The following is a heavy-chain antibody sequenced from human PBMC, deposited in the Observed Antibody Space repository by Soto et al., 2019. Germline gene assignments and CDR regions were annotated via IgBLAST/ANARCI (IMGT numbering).Heavy chain of an antibody. J-gene: IGHJ6*03. V-gene: IGHV1-2*04. CDR2: INPNSGGT. CDR1: GYTFTGYY. D-gene: IGHD2-2*01. CDR3: ARDGGYCSSTSCADWYYYMAV. Sequence: GASVKVSCKASGYTFTGYYMHWVRQAPGQGLEWMGWINPNSGGTNYAQKFQGWVTMTRDTSISTAYMELSRLRSDDTAVYYCARDGGYCSSTSCADWYYYMAVWGKGTTVTVSS.